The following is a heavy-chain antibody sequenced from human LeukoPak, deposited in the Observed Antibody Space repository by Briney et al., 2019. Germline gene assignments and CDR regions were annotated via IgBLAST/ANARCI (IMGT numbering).Heavy chain of an antibody. CDR3: AKAPYLSSGS. J-gene: IGHJ3*01. CDR1: GGSFRDYY. Sequence: PSETLSLPCAVYGGSFRDYYWSWIRQPPGKGLEWIGEINHSGSTNYNPSLKSRVTISLDTSKNQFSLKLTSVTAADTAVYYCAKAPYLSSGSWGQGILVAVSS. D-gene: IGHD3-22*01. CDR2: INHSGST. V-gene: IGHV4-34*01.